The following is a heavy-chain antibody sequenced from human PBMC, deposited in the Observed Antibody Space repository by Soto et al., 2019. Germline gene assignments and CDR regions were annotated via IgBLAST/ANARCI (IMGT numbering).Heavy chain of an antibody. Sequence: SETLSLTYAVYGGSFSGYYWSWIRQPPGKGLEWIGEINHSGSTNYNPSLKSRVTISVDTSKNQFSLKLSSVTAADTAVYYCARGRGEQWPRFYYYYYMDVWGKGTTVTVSS. CDR1: GGSFSGYY. CDR3: ARGRGEQWPRFYYYYYMDV. V-gene: IGHV4-34*01. J-gene: IGHJ6*03. CDR2: INHSGST. D-gene: IGHD6-19*01.